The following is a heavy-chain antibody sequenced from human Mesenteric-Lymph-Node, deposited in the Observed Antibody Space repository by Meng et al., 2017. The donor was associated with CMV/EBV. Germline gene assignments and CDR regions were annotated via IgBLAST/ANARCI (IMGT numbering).Heavy chain of an antibody. CDR3: AREPSIVASGYYLYFFDY. V-gene: IGHV1-2*02. J-gene: IGHJ4*02. D-gene: IGHD3-3*01. CDR2: INPNSGDT. Sequence: FTGYSRHWVRQAPGQGLEWMGRINPNSGDTNYPQKFQGRVAMTRDTSMRTVYMELSGLTSDDTAAYYCAREPSIVASGYYLYFFDYWGQGTLVTVSS. CDR1: FTGYS.